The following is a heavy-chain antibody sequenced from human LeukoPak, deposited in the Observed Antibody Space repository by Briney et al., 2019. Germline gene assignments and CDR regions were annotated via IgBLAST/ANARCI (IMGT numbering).Heavy chain of an antibody. CDR3: ASQPKENDCSSTSCYTNWFDP. CDR1: GYTFTSYY. D-gene: IGHD2-2*02. Sequence: ASVKVSCKASGYTFTSYYMHWVRQATGQGLEWMGIINPSGGSTSYAQKFQGRVTMTRDTSTSTVYMELSSLRSEDTAVYYCASQPKENDCSSTSCYTNWFDPWGQGTLVTVSS. V-gene: IGHV1-46*01. CDR2: INPSGGST. J-gene: IGHJ5*02.